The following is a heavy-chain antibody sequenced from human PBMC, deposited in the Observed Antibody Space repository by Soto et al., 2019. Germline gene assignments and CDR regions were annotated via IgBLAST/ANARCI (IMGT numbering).Heavy chain of an antibody. Sequence: PSETLTVTCAISGYSITTGYYWGWFRRPPGKGLEWIGSVYHSGRTSYNPSLESRVTISVDTSKNQFSLRLSSVTAADTAVYYCARGVNYYDSSGFYPRDYWGQGILVTVSS. CDR3: ARGVNYYDSSGFYPRDY. V-gene: IGHV4-38-2*01. J-gene: IGHJ4*02. CDR2: VYHSGRT. D-gene: IGHD3-22*01. CDR1: GYSITTGYY.